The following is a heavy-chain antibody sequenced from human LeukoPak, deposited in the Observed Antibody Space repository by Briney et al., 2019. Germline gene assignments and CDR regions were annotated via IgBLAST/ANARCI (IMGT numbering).Heavy chain of an antibody. CDR1: GFTFSSYA. Sequence: GGSLRRSCAASGFTFSSYAMTWFRQAPGKGLEWVSTITGGGGSTYYADSVKGRFTISRDNSKDTLYLLMNSLRAEDTAVYYCAKGVFATPGAPWGQGTLVTVSS. CDR3: AKGVFATPGAP. V-gene: IGHV3-23*01. D-gene: IGHD6-13*01. J-gene: IGHJ5*02. CDR2: ITGGGGST.